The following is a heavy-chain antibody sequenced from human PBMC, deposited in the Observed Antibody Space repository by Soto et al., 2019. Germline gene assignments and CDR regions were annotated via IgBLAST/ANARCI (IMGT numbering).Heavy chain of an antibody. J-gene: IGHJ4*02. CDR2: IKSETDGGTT. V-gene: IGHV3-15*01. D-gene: IGHD3-16*02. CDR1: GFPFSNVW. Sequence: EVQLVESGGGLVKPGGSLRLSCAASGFPFSNVWMSWVRQAPGEGLEWVARIKSETDGGTTDYGAPVEGRFTISRDDSKNTLDLQMTNLKTEDTAVYYCTTYGYIWGNYRYRWAYWGQGALVTVSS. CDR3: TTYGYIWGNYRYRWAY.